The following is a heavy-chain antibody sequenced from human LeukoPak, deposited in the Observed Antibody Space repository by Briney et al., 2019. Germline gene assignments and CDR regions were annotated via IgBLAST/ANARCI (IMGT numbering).Heavy chain of an antibody. D-gene: IGHD2-15*01. Sequence: GGTLRLSCAASGFTFSSYGMSWVRQAPGKGLEWVSAISGSGGSTYYADSVKGRFTISRDNSKNTLYLQVNSLRAEDTAVYYCAKDSLWYDYWGQGTLVTVSS. V-gene: IGHV3-23*01. J-gene: IGHJ4*02. CDR2: ISGSGGST. CDR1: GFTFSSYG. CDR3: AKDSLWYDY.